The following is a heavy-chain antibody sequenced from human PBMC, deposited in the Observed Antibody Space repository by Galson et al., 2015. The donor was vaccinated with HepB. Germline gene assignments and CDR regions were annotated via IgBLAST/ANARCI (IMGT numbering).Heavy chain of an antibody. CDR3: AREHHYYDSSGYYYAPYYYGMDV. V-gene: IGHV3-7*03. CDR1: GFTFSSYW. D-gene: IGHD3-22*01. Sequence: SLRLSCAASGFTFSSYWMSWVRQAPGKGLEWVANIKQDGSEKYYVDSVKGRFTISRDNAKNSLYLQMNSLRAEDTAVYYCAREHHYYDSSGYYYAPYYYGMDVWGQGTTVTVSS. J-gene: IGHJ6*02. CDR2: IKQDGSEK.